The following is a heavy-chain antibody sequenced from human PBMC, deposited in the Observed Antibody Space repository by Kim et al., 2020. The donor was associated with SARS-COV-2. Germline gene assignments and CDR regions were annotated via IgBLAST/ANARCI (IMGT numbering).Heavy chain of an antibody. D-gene: IGHD3-9*01. V-gene: IGHV1-2*02. Sequence: ASVKVSCKASGYTFTGYYMHWVRQAPGQGLELMGWINPNSGGTNYAQKFQGRVTMTRDTSISTAYMELSRLRSDDTAVYYCARADYDILTGPLDYWGQGTLVTVSS. CDR1: GYTFTGYY. CDR3: ARADYDILTGPLDY. J-gene: IGHJ4*02. CDR2: INPNSGGT.